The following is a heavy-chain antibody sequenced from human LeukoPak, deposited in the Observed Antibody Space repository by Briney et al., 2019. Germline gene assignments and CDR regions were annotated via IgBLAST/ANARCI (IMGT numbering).Heavy chain of an antibody. D-gene: IGHD1-1*01. CDR2: ISYDGSNK. J-gene: IGHJ4*02. CDR3: ARPPGTSPCFDY. CDR1: GFTFSSYA. Sequence: PGGSLRLSCAASGFTFSSYAMHWVRQAPGKGLEWVAVISYDGSNKYYADSVKGRFTISRDNAKNTLYLQMSSLRTEDTAVYYCARPPGTSPCFDYWGQGTLVTVSS. V-gene: IGHV3-30-3*01.